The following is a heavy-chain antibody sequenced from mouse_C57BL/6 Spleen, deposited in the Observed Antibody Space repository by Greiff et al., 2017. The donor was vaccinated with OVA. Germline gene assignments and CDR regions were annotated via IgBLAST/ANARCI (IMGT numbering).Heavy chain of an antibody. CDR3: ARQYDYDAGYFDV. CDR2: IYPRSGNT. V-gene: IGHV1-81*01. Sequence: QVQLQQSGAELARPGASVKLSCKASGYTFTSYGISWVKQRTGQGLEWIGEIYPRSGNTSYNEKFKGKATLTADKSSSTAYMELRSLTSEDSAVYFCARQYDYDAGYFDVWGTGTTVTVSS. D-gene: IGHD2-4*01. CDR1: GYTFTSYG. J-gene: IGHJ1*03.